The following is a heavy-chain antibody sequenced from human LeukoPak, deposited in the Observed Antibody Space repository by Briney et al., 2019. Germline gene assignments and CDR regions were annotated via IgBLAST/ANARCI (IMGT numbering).Heavy chain of an antibody. CDR3: ARPNYYGLDLDY. J-gene: IGHJ4*02. D-gene: IGHD3-10*01. CDR2: IYSDGST. CDR1: GFTVSSNY. Sequence: GGSLRLSCAASGFTVSSNYMTWVRQAPGKGLELVSVIYSDGSTYYADSVKGRFTISRDNSKNTLYLQMNSLRAEDTAVYYCARPNYYGLDLDYWGQGTLVTVSS. V-gene: IGHV3-53*01.